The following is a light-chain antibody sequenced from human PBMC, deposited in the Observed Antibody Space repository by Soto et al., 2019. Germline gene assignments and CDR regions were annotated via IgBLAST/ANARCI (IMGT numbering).Light chain of an antibody. CDR1: SANIGAAYN. J-gene: IGLJ1*01. V-gene: IGLV1-40*01. CDR2: GNN. CDR3: QSYDSSLSGYV. Sequence: SVLTQPPSVSGAPGQRFTISCTGSSANIGAAYNVDWYQPLPGTAPKLLIYGNNIRPSGVPARFSGSKSGTAASLAIAGLQAEDEGDYYCQSYDSSLSGYVFGTGTKVTVL.